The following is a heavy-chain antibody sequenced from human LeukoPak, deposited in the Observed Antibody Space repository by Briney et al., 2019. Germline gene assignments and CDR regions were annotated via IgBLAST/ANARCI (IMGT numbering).Heavy chain of an antibody. CDR2: IYYSGST. V-gene: IGHV4-39*07. J-gene: IGHJ4*02. CDR3: ARDVRGYDSSGYFDY. Sequence: SETLSLTCTVSGVSISSSNSYWGWIRQPPGKGLEWIGSIYYSGSTYYNPSLKSRVTISVDTSKNQFSLKLSSVTAADTAVYYCARDVRGYDSSGYFDYWGQGTLVTVSS. D-gene: IGHD3-22*01. CDR1: GVSISSSNSY.